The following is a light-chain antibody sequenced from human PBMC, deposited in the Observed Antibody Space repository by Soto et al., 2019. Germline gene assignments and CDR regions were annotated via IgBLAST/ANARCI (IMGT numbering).Light chain of an antibody. CDR1: SSDVGGYDS. V-gene: IGLV2-14*03. J-gene: IGLJ1*01. CDR2: GVT. Sequence: QSALTQPASVSGSPGQSITISCTGTSSDVGGYDSVSWYQQHPGRVPKLLIYGVTNRPSGVSGRFSGSKSGNTASLTISGLQAEDEADYDCSSFTSSVTYVFGTGTKLTVL. CDR3: SSFTSSVTYV.